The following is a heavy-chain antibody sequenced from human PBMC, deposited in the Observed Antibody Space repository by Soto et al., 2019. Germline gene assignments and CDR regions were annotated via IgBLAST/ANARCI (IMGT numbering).Heavy chain of an antibody. J-gene: IGHJ3*02. CDR2: IYSSEST. D-gene: IGHD2-21*02. V-gene: IGHV3-53*01. CDR1: GFTVSSHY. Sequence: GGSLRLSCAASGFTVSSHYMTWVRQTPGKGLEWVSIIYSSESTFYADSVKGRFTISRDNSKNTVYLHMTSLRAEDTAVYYCATPVTGLIAFDMWGQGTMVTVSS. CDR3: ATPVTGLIAFDM.